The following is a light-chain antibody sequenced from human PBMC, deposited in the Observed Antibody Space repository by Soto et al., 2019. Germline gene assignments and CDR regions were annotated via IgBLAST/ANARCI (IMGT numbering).Light chain of an antibody. CDR2: GNS. J-gene: IGLJ2*01. V-gene: IGLV1-40*01. CDR3: QSYDSMVSGSGV. CDR1: SSNIGAGYD. Sequence: QSVLTQPPSVSGAPGQRVTISCTGSSSNIGAGYDVHWYQQLPGTAPKLLIYGNSNRPSGVSDRFSGSKSGTSASLAITGLQAEYEADYYCQSYDSMVSGSGVFGGGTKLTVL.